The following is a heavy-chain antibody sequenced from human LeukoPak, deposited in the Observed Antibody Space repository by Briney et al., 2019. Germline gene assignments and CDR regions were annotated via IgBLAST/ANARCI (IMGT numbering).Heavy chain of an antibody. CDR1: GXXFTGYY. D-gene: IGHD1-7*01. Sequence: ASVKVSCKXSGXXFTGYYMHWVRQAPGQGLEWMGWINPNSGGTNYAQKFQGRVTMTRDTSISTAYMELSRLRSDDTAVYYCARVSQLYLRGHAFDSWGQGTMVTVSS. CDR2: INPNSGGT. CDR3: ARVSQLYLRGHAFDS. J-gene: IGHJ3*02. V-gene: IGHV1-2*02.